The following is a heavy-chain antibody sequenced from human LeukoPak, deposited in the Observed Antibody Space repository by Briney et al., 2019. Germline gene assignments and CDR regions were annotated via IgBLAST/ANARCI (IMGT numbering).Heavy chain of an antibody. CDR3: ARGLVVVAATPPYGMDV. J-gene: IGHJ6*02. D-gene: IGHD2-15*01. Sequence: ASVKVSCKASGYTFTSYGISWVRQAPGQGLEWMGWISAYNGNTNYAQKLQGRVTMTTDTSTSTAYMELRSLRSEDTAVYYCARGLVVVAATPPYGMDVWGQGTTVTVSS. V-gene: IGHV1-18*01. CDR1: GYTFTSYG. CDR2: ISAYNGNT.